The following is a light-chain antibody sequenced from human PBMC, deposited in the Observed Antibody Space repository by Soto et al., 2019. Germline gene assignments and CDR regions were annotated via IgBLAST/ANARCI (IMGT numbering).Light chain of an antibody. CDR1: QSVSSSY. CDR2: DAS. V-gene: IGKV3-20*01. CDR3: QQYGSSPPVS. Sequence: EIVLTQSPGTLSLSPGERATLSCRALQSVSSSYLAWYQQKPGEATRLLIYDASSRDTGITDRFSGSGSGTDFTLTISRPEPEDFAVYYCQQYGSSPPVSFGGGTKMEIK. J-gene: IGKJ4*01.